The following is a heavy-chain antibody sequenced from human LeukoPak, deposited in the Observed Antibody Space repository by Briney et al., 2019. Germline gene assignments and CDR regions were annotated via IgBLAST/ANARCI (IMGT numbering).Heavy chain of an antibody. CDR1: GFMFSGYW. V-gene: IGHV3-74*01. CDR2: IDNDGNGI. J-gene: IGHJ6*03. D-gene: IGHD3-3*01. Sequence: PGGSLRLSCAAPGFMFSGYWMHWVRQGPEKGLELVSRIDNDGNGIIYADSVKGRFTTSRDNAKNTLYLQMSSLRLEPTAVSYCATGGGWAPSSGVVTHIDVWGKGTTVTVSS. CDR3: ATGGGWAPSSGVVTHIDV.